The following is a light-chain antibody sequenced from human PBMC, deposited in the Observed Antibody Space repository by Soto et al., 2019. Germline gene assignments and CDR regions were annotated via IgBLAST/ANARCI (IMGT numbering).Light chain of an antibody. CDR1: SSDVGAYNF. J-gene: IGLJ1*01. V-gene: IGLV2-11*01. Sequence: QTVVTQPRSVSGSPGQSVTISCAGTSSDVGAYNFVSWYQQHPGKAPKLMIYDVSKRPSGVPDRFSGSKSGNTASLTISGLQAEDEADYYCCSYAGSYTWVVGTGTKVTVL. CDR3: CSYAGSYTWV. CDR2: DVS.